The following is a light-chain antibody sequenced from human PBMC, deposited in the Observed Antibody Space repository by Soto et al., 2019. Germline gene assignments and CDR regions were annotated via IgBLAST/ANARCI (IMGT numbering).Light chain of an antibody. CDR3: EQYGRTPPWT. CDR2: GAS. CDR1: QSVSSSY. Sequence: EIVLTQSPGTLSLSPGERATLSFRASQSVSSSYLAGYQQKPGQAPGLLIYGASSRATGIPDMYSGSVSGTGYSLTITRLAPEDFAGYCCEQYGRTPPWTLGQGITVAIK. J-gene: IGKJ1*01. V-gene: IGKV3-20*01.